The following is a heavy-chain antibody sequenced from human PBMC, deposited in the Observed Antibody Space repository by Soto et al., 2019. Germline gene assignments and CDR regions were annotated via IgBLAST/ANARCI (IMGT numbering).Heavy chain of an antibody. Sequence: EVHLVESGGGLVKPGGSLRLSCAASGFTFSTYTMNWVRQAPGKGLEWVSSISSSSSHTHYADSVKGRFTISRDNAKNSLYLQMNSLRGEDTAVYYCVTGDYRRFGGQGTLVTVSS. CDR3: VTGDYRRF. V-gene: IGHV3-21*01. CDR1: GFTFSTYT. J-gene: IGHJ4*02. D-gene: IGHD3-10*01. CDR2: ISSSSSHT.